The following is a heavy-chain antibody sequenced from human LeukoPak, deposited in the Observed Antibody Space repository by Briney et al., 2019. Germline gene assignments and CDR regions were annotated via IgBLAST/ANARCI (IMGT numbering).Heavy chain of an antibody. CDR2: IYHSGST. Sequence: SETLSLTCTVSGYSISSGYYWGWIRQPPGKGLEWIGSIYHSGSTYYNPSLKSRVTISVDTSKNQFSLKLSSVTAADTAVYYCAREGPLLRYFDWLQDNYYYYMDVWGKGTTVTVSS. V-gene: IGHV4-38-2*02. CDR3: AREGPLLRYFDWLQDNYYYYMDV. CDR1: GYSISSGYY. D-gene: IGHD3-9*01. J-gene: IGHJ6*03.